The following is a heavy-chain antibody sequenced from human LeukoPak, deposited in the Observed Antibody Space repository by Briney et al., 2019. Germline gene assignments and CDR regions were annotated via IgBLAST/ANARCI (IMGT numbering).Heavy chain of an antibody. CDR1: GVSISSYF. CDR2: LYTSGTT. Sequence: SETLSLTCTVSGVSISSYFWSWIRQPAGEGLEWIGRLYTSGTTNYNPSLKGRLTMSLDTSKNLFSLNLSSVTAADTAMYYCAREDSGVWRAFDVWGQGTMVTVSS. D-gene: IGHD3-16*01. J-gene: IGHJ3*01. V-gene: IGHV4-4*07. CDR3: AREDSGVWRAFDV.